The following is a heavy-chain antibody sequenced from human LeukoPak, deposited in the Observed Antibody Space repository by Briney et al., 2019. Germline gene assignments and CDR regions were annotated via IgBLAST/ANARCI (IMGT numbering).Heavy chain of an antibody. CDR2: IYSGGTT. J-gene: IGHJ6*02. D-gene: IGHD3-10*01. CDR3: ARGATMIREVSMDV. V-gene: IGHV3-53*01. Sequence: GGSLRLSCAASGFTVSSNYMSWVRQAPGKGLEWVSVIYSGGTTYYADSVKGRFTISRDNSKNTLYLQMNSLRAEDTAVYYCARGATMIREVSMDVWGQGTTVTVSS. CDR1: GFTVSSNY.